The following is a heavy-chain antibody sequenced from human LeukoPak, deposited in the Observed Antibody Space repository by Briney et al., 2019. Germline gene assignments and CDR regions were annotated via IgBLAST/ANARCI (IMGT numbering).Heavy chain of an antibody. CDR1: GFTFTSSA. CDR3: AAVQVGANYYFDY. CDR2: IVVGSGNT. J-gene: IGHJ4*02. V-gene: IGHV1-58*02. D-gene: IGHD1-26*01. Sequence: SVKVSCKASGFTFTSSAMRWVRQARGQRLEWIGWIVVGSGNTNYAQKFQERVTITRDMSTSRAYMELSSLRSEDTAVYYCAAVQVGANYYFDYWGQGTLVTVSS.